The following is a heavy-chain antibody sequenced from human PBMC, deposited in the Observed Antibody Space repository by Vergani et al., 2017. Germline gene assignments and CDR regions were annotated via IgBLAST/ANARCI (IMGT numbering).Heavy chain of an antibody. V-gene: IGHV3-23*01. J-gene: IGHJ2*01. CDR1: GFTFSSYA. D-gene: IGHD2-2*01. CDR3: AKGPHYCSSTSCYAYFDL. CDR2: ISGSGGST. Sequence: EVQLLESGGGLVQPGGSLRLSCAASGFTFSSYAMYWVRQAPGKGLEWVSAISGSGGSTDSADSVKGRFTISRDNSKNTLYLQMNSLRAEDTAVYYCAKGPHYCSSTSCYAYFDLWGRGTLVTVSS.